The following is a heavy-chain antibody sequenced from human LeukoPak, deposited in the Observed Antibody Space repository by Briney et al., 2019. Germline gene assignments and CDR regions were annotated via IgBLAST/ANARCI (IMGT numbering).Heavy chain of an antibody. V-gene: IGHV6-1*01. CDR3: ARGGIAAAGAFDY. CDR2: TYYRSKWYN. D-gene: IGHD6-13*01. Sequence: SQTLSLTCAISGDSVSSNSAAWNWIRQPPSRGLEWLGRTYYRSKWYNDYAVSVKSRITINPDTSKNQFSLQLNSVTPEDTAVYYCARGGIAAAGAFDYWGQGTLVTVSS. J-gene: IGHJ4*02. CDR1: GDSVSSNSAA.